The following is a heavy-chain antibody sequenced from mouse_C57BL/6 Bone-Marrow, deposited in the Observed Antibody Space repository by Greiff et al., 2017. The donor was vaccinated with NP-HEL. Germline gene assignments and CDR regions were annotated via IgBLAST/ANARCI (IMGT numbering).Heavy chain of an antibody. D-gene: IGHD1-1*01. Sequence: VQLKESGPGLVKPSQSLSLTCSVTGYSITSGYYWNWIRQFPGNKLEWMGYISYDGSNNYNPSLKNRISITRDTSKNQFFLKLNSVTTEDTATYYCARDPHGSSYWYFDVWGTGTTVNVSS. J-gene: IGHJ1*03. CDR1: GYSITSGYY. CDR3: ARDPHGSSYWYFDV. V-gene: IGHV3-6*01. CDR2: ISYDGSN.